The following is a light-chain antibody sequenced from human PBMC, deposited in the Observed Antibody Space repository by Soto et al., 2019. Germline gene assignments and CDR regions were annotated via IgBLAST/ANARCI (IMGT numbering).Light chain of an antibody. CDR3: QLYNSYSL. V-gene: IGKV1-5*01. Sequence: DIQMTQSPSTLSASVGDRVTITCRASQSISSWLAWYQQKPGKAPKLLIYDASSLESGVPSRFSGSGSGTEFTLTISSLQPDDFATYYCQLYNSYSLFGGGTKVEIK. CDR2: DAS. J-gene: IGKJ4*01. CDR1: QSISSW.